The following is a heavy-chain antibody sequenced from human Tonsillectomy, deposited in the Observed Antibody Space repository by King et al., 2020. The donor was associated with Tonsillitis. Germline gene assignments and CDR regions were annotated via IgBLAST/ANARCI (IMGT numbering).Heavy chain of an antibody. D-gene: IGHD3-22*01. CDR2: ISNTGGST. J-gene: IGHJ4*02. CDR3: AKDLYDSSGYASILDY. Sequence: VQLVESGGGLVQRGGSLRLSCVASEFTFSSYAMSWVRQAPGKGLEWVSAISNTGGSTYYADSVKGRFTVSRDNSKNTLYLQMSSLGADDTAVYYCAKDLYDSSGYASILDYWGQGTLVTVSS. V-gene: IGHV3-23*04. CDR1: EFTFSSYA.